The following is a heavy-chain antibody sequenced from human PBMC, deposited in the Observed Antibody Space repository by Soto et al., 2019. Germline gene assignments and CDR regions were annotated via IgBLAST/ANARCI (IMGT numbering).Heavy chain of an antibody. Sequence: QVTLKESGPVLVKHTETLTLTCTVSGFSLSNARMGVSWIRQPPGKALEWLAHIFSNDEKSYSTSLKSRLTISKDTSKSQVVLTMTNMDPVDTATYYCARTCITIFGVVQFDYWGQGTLVTVSS. J-gene: IGHJ4*02. D-gene: IGHD3-3*01. V-gene: IGHV2-26*01. CDR2: IFSNDEK. CDR3: ARTCITIFGVVQFDY. CDR1: GFSLSNARMG.